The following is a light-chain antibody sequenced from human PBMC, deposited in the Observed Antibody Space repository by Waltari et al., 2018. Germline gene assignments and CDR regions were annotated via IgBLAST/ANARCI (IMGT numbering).Light chain of an antibody. J-gene: IGLJ3*02. CDR1: SSDVGGYNY. CDR3: ISYTSSSTWV. Sequence: QSALTQPASVSGSPGQSITISCTGTSSDVGGYNYVSWYQQHPGTAPKLISYDVSNRPSGVSNPFSGSRSGNTASLTISGLQTEDEADYYCISYTSSSTWVFGGGTKLTVL. CDR2: DVS. V-gene: IGLV2-14*03.